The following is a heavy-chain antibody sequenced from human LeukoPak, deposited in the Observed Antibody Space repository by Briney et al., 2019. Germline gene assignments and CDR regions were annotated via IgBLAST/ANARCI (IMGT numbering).Heavy chain of an antibody. D-gene: IGHD6-13*01. CDR3: AREDGYSSSWYSDY. V-gene: IGHV3-11*05. CDR2: ISSTSIYT. Sequence: PGGSLRLSCAASGFTFSDYYMSWIRQAPGKGLEWVSDISSTSIYTNYADSVKGRFTISRDNAKNSLYLQMNHLSAEDTAVYYCAREDGYSSSWYSDYWGQGTLVTVSS. CDR1: GFTFSDYY. J-gene: IGHJ4*02.